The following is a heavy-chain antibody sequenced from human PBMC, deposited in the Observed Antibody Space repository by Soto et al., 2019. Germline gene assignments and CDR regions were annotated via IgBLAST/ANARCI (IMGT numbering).Heavy chain of an antibody. CDR1: GYGFSTHW. V-gene: IGHV5-51*01. D-gene: IGHD5-12*01. CDR3: ATPGGFGMDV. J-gene: IGHJ6*02. CDR2: IFPSDSDT. Sequence: PGESLNISCKASGYGFSTHWIGWVRQLPGKGPEWMGIIFPSDSDTRYDPSFQGHVTISADMSINTAYLQWNRLKASDTAMYYCATPGGFGMDVWGQGTPVTVSS.